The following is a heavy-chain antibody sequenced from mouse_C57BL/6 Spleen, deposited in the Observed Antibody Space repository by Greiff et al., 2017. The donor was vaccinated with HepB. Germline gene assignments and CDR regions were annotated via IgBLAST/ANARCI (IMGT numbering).Heavy chain of an antibody. V-gene: IGHV1-69*01. CDR1: GYTFTSYW. Sequence: VKLQQPGAELVMPGASVKLSCKASGYTFTSYWMHWVKQRPGQGLEWIGEIDPSDSYTNYNQKFKGKSTLTVDKSSSTAYMQLSSLTSEDSAVYYCASYYGSSSAWFAYWGQGTLVTVSA. CDR2: IDPSDSYT. D-gene: IGHD1-1*01. J-gene: IGHJ3*01. CDR3: ASYYGSSSAWFAY.